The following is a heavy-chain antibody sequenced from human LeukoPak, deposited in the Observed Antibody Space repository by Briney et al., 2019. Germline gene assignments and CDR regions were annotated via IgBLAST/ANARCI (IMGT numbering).Heavy chain of an antibody. V-gene: IGHV1-2*06. CDR3: VRDRGGYCSRSNCRAGWFDP. CDR2: INPNSGGA. Sequence: ASVKVSCKASGFTFTGYYMHWVRQAPGQGLEWMGRINPNSGGADYAQKFQGRVTMTRDTSISTAYMELSRLTSDDTAVYYCVRDRGGYCSRSNCRAGWFDPWGQGTLVTVSS. J-gene: IGHJ5*02. CDR1: GFTFTGYY. D-gene: IGHD2-2*01.